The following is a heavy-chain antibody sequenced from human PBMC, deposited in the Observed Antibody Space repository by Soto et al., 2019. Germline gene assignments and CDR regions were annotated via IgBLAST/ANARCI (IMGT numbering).Heavy chain of an antibody. D-gene: IGHD3-16*01. Sequence: SETLSLTCAVSGDSISRGDYYWSWIRQPPGEGLEWIGYIYYSGSTYYNPSLKSRVTISVDTSKNQFSLKLSSVTAADTAVYYCARDLGGGIYCDGPWFDPWGQRTLVTVSS. CDR1: GDSISRGDYY. CDR2: IYYSGST. V-gene: IGHV4-30-4*01. CDR3: ARDLGGGIYCDGPWFDP. J-gene: IGHJ5*02.